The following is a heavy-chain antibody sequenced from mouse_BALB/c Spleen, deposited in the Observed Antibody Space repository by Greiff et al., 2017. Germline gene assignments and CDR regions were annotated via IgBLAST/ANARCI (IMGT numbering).Heavy chain of an antibody. Sequence: VMLVESGAELVRPGSSVKISCKASGYAFSSYWMNWVKQRPGQGLEWIGQIYPGDGDTNYNGKFKGKATLTADKSSSTAYMQLSSLTSEDSAVYYCARSSTTASYWYFDVWGAGTTVTVSS. CDR2: IYPGDGDT. D-gene: IGHD1-2*01. J-gene: IGHJ1*01. V-gene: IGHV1-80*01. CDR3: ARSSTTASYWYFDV. CDR1: GYAFSSYW.